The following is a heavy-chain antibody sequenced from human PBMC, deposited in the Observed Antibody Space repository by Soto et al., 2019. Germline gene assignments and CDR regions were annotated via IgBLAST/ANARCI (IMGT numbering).Heavy chain of an antibody. CDR1: GFTFSHYG. D-gene: IGHD6-6*01. V-gene: IGHV3-33*01. CDR3: ARAAYSTSPYHYGLDV. J-gene: IGHJ6*01. Sequence: QVQVVESGGGVVQPGRSLRLSCAASGFTFSHYGMHWVRQAPSKGLEWVAVIWYDGINQYYVDSVKGRFTISRDNSKKTLYLQMDSLRAEDTAVYYCARAAYSTSPYHYGLDVW. CDR2: IWYDGINQ.